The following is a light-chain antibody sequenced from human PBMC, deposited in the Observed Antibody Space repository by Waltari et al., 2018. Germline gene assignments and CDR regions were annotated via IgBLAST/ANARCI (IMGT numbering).Light chain of an antibody. CDR2: RES. J-gene: IGKJ1*01. V-gene: IGKV1-16*01. CDR3: QQGYSYPRT. Sequence: DIQMTQSPSSLSASVGDTVTITCQASQGIGNNLNWYQQKPGKAPKLLIYRESSLQSGMPSRFSGSGSGTDFTLTISSLQPEDFATYYCQQGYSYPRTFGQGTKVEIK. CDR1: QGIGNN.